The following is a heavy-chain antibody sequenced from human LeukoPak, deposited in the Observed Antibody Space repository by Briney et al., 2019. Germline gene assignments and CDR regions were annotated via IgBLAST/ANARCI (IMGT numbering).Heavy chain of an antibody. CDR3: VRVVTTGSGWYHFDN. D-gene: IGHD6-13*01. Sequence: GGSLRLSCAGAGFSITDHHMDWVRQAPGKGLEWIGRSATTKPNSCTTQYAASARGRFTISRDDSQNSLYLQLNSLKTEDTAVHNVVRVVTTGSGWYHFDNWGLETLVTVSS. V-gene: IGHV3-72*01. CDR1: GFSITDHH. J-gene: IGHJ4*02. CDR2: SATTKPNSCTT.